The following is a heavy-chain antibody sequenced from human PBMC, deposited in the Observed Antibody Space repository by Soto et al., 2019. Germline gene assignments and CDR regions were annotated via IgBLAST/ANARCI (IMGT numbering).Heavy chain of an antibody. Sequence: QVQLVQSGAEVKKPGASVKVSCKASGYTFASHAMHWVRQAPGQRLEWMGWINSGNGDTKYSQKFQGRGTITRETSGSTGYLEVGSLRSEDKAVYYCAASQYCRSSPCHLAYWGQGTLVTVSS. J-gene: IGHJ4*02. CDR3: AASQYCRSSPCHLAY. V-gene: IGHV1-3*01. CDR2: INSGNGDT. CDR1: GYTFASHA. D-gene: IGHD2-2*01.